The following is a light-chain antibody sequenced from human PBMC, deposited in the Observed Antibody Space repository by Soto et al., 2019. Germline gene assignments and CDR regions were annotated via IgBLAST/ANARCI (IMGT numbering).Light chain of an antibody. Sequence: QPVLTQPPSVSGAPGQRVTISCTGSSSNIGAGYDVHWYQQLPGTAPKLLIYDNSNRPSGVPGRFSGSKSGTSASLAITGLQAEDEADYYCQSYDSSLSGFYVFGTGTKLTVL. CDR3: QSYDSSLSGFYV. J-gene: IGLJ1*01. V-gene: IGLV1-40*01. CDR2: DNS. CDR1: SSNIGAGYD.